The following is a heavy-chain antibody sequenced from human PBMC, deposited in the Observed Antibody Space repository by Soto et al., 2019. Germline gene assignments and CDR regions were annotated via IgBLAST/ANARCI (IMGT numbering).Heavy chain of an antibody. V-gene: IGHV1-46*01. CDR2: VNPSGVST. J-gene: IGHJ4*02. CDR3: ERSVAGTPPDY. D-gene: IGHD6-19*01. CDR1: GYILSNYY. Sequence: ASVKVSCKTSGYILSNYYMHWVRQAPGQGLEWMGIVNPSGVSTSYAENFQGRVTVLRDTPRSTVHMELSSLRSQDTAVYYCERSVAGTPPDYWGQGTLVAVSS.